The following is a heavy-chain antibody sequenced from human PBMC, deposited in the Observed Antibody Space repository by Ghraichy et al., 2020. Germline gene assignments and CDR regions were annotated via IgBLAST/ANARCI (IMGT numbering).Heavy chain of an antibody. D-gene: IGHD3-22*01. CDR2: ISAYNGYT. J-gene: IGHJ4*02. Sequence: ASVKVSCKIGRAHFRTQVTRFHLEGRRQLVERMGWISAYNGYTIYAQNLQGRVTMTTDTSTTTAYMELRSLRSDDTAVYYCARVSLYDSSGYPFEYWGQGTLVTVSS. CDR1: RAHFRTQV. V-gene: IGHV1-18*01. CDR3: ARVSLYDSSGYPFEY.